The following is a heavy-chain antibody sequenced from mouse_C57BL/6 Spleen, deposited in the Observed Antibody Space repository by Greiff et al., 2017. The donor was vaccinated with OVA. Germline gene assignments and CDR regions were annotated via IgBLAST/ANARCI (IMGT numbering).Heavy chain of an antibody. V-gene: IGHV1-50*01. J-gene: IGHJ4*01. Sequence: QVQLQQPGAELVKPGASVKLSCKASGYTFTSYWMQWVKQRPGQGLEWIGEIDPSDSYTNYNQKFKGKATLTGDTSSSTAYMQLSSLTSEDSAVYYCARGRWDAMDYWGQGTSVTVSS. CDR3: ARGRWDAMDY. D-gene: IGHD4-1*01. CDR2: IDPSDSYT. CDR1: GYTFTSYW.